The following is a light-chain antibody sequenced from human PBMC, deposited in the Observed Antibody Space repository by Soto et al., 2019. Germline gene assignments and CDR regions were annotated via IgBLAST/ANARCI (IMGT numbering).Light chain of an antibody. Sequence: QSALTQPPSASGSPGQSVTISCTGTSSDVGAYKYVSWYQQYPGKAPKLMIYEVSKRPSGVPDRFSGSKSGNTASLTVSGLQAEDEADYSCTSYVGSNMGVFGGGTKLTVL. J-gene: IGLJ3*02. CDR1: SSDVGAYKY. CDR2: EVS. V-gene: IGLV2-8*01. CDR3: TSYVGSNMGV.